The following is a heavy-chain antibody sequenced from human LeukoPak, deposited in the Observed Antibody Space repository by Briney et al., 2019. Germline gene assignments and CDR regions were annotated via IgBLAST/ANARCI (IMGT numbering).Heavy chain of an antibody. CDR1: GYSIRSGYY. D-gene: IGHD4-11*01. CDR2: IYHSGST. Sequence: SETLSLTCTVSGYSIRSGYYWGWIRQPPGKGLEWIGSIYHSGSTYYNPSLKSRVTISVDRSKNQFSLKLSSVTAADTAVYYCARAYLTVFDYWGQGTLVTVSS. J-gene: IGHJ4*02. V-gene: IGHV4-38-2*02. CDR3: ARAYLTVFDY.